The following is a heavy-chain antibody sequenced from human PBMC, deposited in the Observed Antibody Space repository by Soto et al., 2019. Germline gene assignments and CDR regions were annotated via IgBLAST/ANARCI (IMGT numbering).Heavy chain of an antibody. J-gene: IGHJ5*02. D-gene: IGHD6-19*01. V-gene: IGHV6-1*01. CDR1: GDSVSSNSAA. Sequence: PSQTLSLTCAISGDSVSSNSAASNWIRQSPSRGLEWLGRTYYRSKWYNDYAVSVKSRITINPDTSKNQFSLQLNSVTPEDTAVYYCARDKIAVAGIWFDPWGQGTLVTVSS. CDR3: ARDKIAVAGIWFDP. CDR2: TYYRSKWYN.